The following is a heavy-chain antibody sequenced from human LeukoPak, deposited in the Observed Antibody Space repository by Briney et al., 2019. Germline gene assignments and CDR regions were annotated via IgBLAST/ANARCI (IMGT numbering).Heavy chain of an antibody. V-gene: IGHV4-34*01. CDR3: ASLLGLHYDYSFDY. Sequence: SETLSLTCAVYGGSFSGYYWSWIRQPPGKGLEWIGEINHSGSTNYNPSLKSRVTISVDTSKNQFSLKLSSVTAADTAVYYCASLLGLHYDYSFDYWGQGTLVTVSS. D-gene: IGHD3-16*01. CDR1: GGSFSGYY. CDR2: INHSGST. J-gene: IGHJ4*02.